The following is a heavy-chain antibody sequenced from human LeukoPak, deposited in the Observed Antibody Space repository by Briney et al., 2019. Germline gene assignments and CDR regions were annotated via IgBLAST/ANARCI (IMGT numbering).Heavy chain of an antibody. J-gene: IGHJ4*02. CDR2: ISYDGSNK. Sequence: GGSLRLSCAASGFTFSSYGVHWVRQAPGKGLGWVAVISYDGSNKYYADSVKGRFTISRDNSKNTLYLQMNSLRAEDTAVYYWAKDYCGGDCYGFDYWGQGTLVTVSS. D-gene: IGHD2-21*02. CDR3: AKDYCGGDCYGFDY. CDR1: GFTFSSYG. V-gene: IGHV3-30*18.